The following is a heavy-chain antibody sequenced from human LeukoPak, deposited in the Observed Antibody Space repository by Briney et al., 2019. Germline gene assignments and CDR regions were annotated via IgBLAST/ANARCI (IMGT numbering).Heavy chain of an antibody. J-gene: IGHJ4*02. D-gene: IGHD1-26*01. Sequence: SETLSLTCTVSGGSISRYYWSWIRQPPGKGLEWIGYIYYSGSTNYNPSLKSRVTISVDRSKNQFSLKLSSVTAVDTAVYYCARGSYSVDYWGQGTLVTVSS. V-gene: IGHV4-59*01. CDR2: IYYSGST. CDR3: ARGSYSVDY. CDR1: GGSISRYY.